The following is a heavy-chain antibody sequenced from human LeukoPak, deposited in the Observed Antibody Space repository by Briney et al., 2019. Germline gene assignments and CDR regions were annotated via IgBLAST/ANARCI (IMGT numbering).Heavy chain of an antibody. CDR3: ARAPYYYDSSGPSDY. D-gene: IGHD3-22*01. CDR1: GFTFSSYA. Sequence: GRSLRLSCAASGFTFSSYAMHWVRQAPGKGLEWVAVISYDGSNKYYADSVKGRFTISRDNSKNTLYLQMNSLRAGDTAVYYCARAPYYYDSSGPSDYWGQGTLVTVSS. J-gene: IGHJ4*02. CDR2: ISYDGSNK. V-gene: IGHV3-30*04.